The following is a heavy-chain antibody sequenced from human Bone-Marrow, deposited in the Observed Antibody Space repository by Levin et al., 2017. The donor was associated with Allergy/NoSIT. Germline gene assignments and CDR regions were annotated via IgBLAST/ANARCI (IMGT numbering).Heavy chain of an antibody. V-gene: IGHV3-48*03. D-gene: IGHD3-10*01. CDR2: ISSTYNIK. Sequence: GGSLRLSCAASGFNFSSYEMNWVRQAPGKGLEWISYISSTYNIKYYADSVRGRFAISRDNANNSLFLQMNGLRAEDTAVYFCARSDLGELSLPDHWGQGTLVIVSS. J-gene: IGHJ4*02. CDR1: GFNFSSYE. CDR3: ARSDLGELSLPDH.